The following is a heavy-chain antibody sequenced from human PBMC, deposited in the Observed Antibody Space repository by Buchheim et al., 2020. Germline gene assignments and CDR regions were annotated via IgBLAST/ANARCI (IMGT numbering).Heavy chain of an antibody. Sequence: EVQLVESGGGLVQPGGSLRLSCAASGFTFSRNWMHWVRQVPGKGLVWVSRINSDGSNTSYADSVKGRFTISRDNSKNTLYLQMNSLRAEDTAVYYCAKGVDAYYFDYWGQGTL. J-gene: IGHJ4*02. V-gene: IGHV3-74*01. CDR1: GFTFSRNW. CDR3: AKGVDAYYFDY. D-gene: IGHD3-9*01. CDR2: INSDGSNT.